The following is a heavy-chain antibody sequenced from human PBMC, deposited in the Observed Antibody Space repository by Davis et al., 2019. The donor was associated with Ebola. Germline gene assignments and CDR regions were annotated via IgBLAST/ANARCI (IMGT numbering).Heavy chain of an antibody. CDR3: AEGRYSSSSLYYYYGMDV. D-gene: IGHD6-6*01. V-gene: IGHV1-18*01. CDR1: GYSFTDDG. Sequence: ASVKVSCKASGYSFTDDGISWVRQAPGQGLEWMGWISTYNGNTNYAQKVQGRITMTTDTSTSTAYMELRSLRSEDTAVYYCAEGRYSSSSLYYYYGMDVWGQGTTVTVSS. CDR2: ISTYNGNT. J-gene: IGHJ6*02.